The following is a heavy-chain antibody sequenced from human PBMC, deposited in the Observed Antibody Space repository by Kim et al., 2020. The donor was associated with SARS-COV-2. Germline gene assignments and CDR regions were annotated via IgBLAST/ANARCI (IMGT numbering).Heavy chain of an antibody. D-gene: IGHD6-19*01. J-gene: IGHJ6*02. Sequence: SVKVSCKASGGTFSSYAISWVRQAPGQGLEWMGGIIPIFGTANYAQKFQGRVTITADESTSTAYMELSSLRSEDTAVYYCASPSGWPLPLYYNYYYGMDVWGQGTTVTVSS. CDR1: GGTFSSYA. CDR3: ASPSGWPLPLYYNYYYGMDV. CDR2: IIPIFGTA. V-gene: IGHV1-69*13.